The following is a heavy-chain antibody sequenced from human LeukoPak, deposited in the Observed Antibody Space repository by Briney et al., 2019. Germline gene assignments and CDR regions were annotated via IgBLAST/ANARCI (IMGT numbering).Heavy chain of an antibody. V-gene: IGHV4-34*01. J-gene: IGHJ4*02. CDR1: GGSISSYY. CDR2: INHSGST. Sequence: PSETLSLTCTVSGGSISSYYWSWIRQPPGKGLEWIGEINHSGSTNYNPSLKSRVTISVDTSKNQFSLKLSSVTAADTAVYYCAKGGTYYYDSSGYFVFDYWGQGILVTVSS. D-gene: IGHD3-22*01. CDR3: AKGGTYYYDSSGYFVFDY.